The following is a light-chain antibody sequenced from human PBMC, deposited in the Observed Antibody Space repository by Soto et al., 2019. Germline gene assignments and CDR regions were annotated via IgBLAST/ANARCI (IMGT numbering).Light chain of an antibody. V-gene: IGKV1D-13*01. CDR3: QQFNNYIT. J-gene: IGKJ5*01. CDR2: DAS. CDR1: QGISSA. Sequence: AIQFTQSPSSLSSSVRERFTITCRASQGISSALAWYQQKPGKAPKLLIYDASSLESGVPSRFSGSGSGTDFTLTISSLQPEDFATYYCQQFNNYITFGQGTRLEIK.